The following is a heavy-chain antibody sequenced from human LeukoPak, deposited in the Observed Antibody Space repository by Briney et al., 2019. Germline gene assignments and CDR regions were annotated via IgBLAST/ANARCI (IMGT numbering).Heavy chain of an antibody. Sequence: PGGSLRLSCAASGLTFSSYGMHWVRQAPGKGLEWVAVISYDGSNKYYADSVKGRFTISRDNSKNTLYLQMNSLRAEDTAVYYCARGSSGYSPRKYYYYGMDVWGQGTTVTVSS. CDR1: GLTFSSYG. CDR3: ARGSSGYSPRKYYYYGMDV. V-gene: IGHV3-30*03. J-gene: IGHJ6*02. CDR2: ISYDGSNK. D-gene: IGHD5-18*01.